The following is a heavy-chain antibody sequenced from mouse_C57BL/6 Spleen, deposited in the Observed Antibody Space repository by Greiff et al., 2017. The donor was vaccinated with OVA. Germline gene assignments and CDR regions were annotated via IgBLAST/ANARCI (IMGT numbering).Heavy chain of an antibody. V-gene: IGHV5-9*01. Sequence: EVQLVESGGGLVKPGGSLKLSCAASGFTFSSYTMSWVRQTPEKWLEWVATISGGGGNTYYPDSVKGRFTISRDNAKNTLYLQMSSLRSEDTALYYCARHPYYGSSYWYFDVWGTGTTVTVSS. J-gene: IGHJ1*03. CDR2: ISGGGGNT. CDR3: ARHPYYGSSYWYFDV. CDR1: GFTFSSYT. D-gene: IGHD1-1*01.